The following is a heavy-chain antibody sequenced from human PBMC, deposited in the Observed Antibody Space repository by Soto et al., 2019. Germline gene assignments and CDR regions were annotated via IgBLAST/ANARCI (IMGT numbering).Heavy chain of an antibody. CDR2: IYHSGST. J-gene: IGHJ4*02. CDR3: ARHGVVTAQLGFFELDY. V-gene: IGHV4-59*08. D-gene: IGHD2-21*02. CDR1: GGSIRSYY. Sequence: PSETLSLTCNVSGGSIRSYYWSWIRQSPGKGLEWIGSIYHSGSTNYNPSLKSRVTISVDTSKKEFTLNLNSVTAADTAVYYCARHGVVTAQLGFFELDYWGQGIMVTVSS.